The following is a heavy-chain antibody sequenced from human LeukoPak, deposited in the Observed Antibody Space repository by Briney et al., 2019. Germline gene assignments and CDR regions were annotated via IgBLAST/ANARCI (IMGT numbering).Heavy chain of an antibody. J-gene: IGHJ4*02. Sequence: PGGSLRLSCAASGFSFSTYWMSWVRQAPGKGLEWVANIKEDGREKYYVDSVKGRFTISRDNAKNSLYLQMNSLRAEDTAVYYCARNRASLDYWGQGALVTVSS. CDR2: IKEDGREK. D-gene: IGHD2/OR15-2a*01. CDR1: GFSFSTYW. CDR3: ARNRASLDY. V-gene: IGHV3-7*04.